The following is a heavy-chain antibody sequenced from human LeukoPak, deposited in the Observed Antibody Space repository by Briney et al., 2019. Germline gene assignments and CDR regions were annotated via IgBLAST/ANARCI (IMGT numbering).Heavy chain of an antibody. J-gene: IGHJ4*02. D-gene: IGHD2-21*02. CDR3: AKHVVVTATPLDY. CDR2: INPNSGGT. V-gene: IGHV1-2*02. CDR1: GYTFTGYY. Sequence: VASVKVSCKASGYTFTGYYMHWVRQAPGQGLEWMGWINPNSGGTNYAQKFQGRVTMTRDTSISTAYMELSRLRSDDTAVYYCAKHVVVTATPLDYWGQGTLVTVSS.